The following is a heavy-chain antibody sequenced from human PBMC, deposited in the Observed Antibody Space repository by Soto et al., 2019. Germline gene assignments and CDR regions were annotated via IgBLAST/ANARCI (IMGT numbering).Heavy chain of an antibody. Sequence: QVQLQESGPRLVKPSQTLSLTCSVSGASIRSGRYYWSWIRQSPGRGLERIGYIYYTGTTHYNPAVKGRVTILLDNSKDQFSLTLTSVTAADTAIYYCATVLHDYGTNWVDSWGQGPQVTVSS. CDR3: ATVLHDYGTNWVDS. J-gene: IGHJ5*01. CDR1: GASIRSGRYY. D-gene: IGHD3-16*01. CDR2: IYYTGTT. V-gene: IGHV4-30-4*01.